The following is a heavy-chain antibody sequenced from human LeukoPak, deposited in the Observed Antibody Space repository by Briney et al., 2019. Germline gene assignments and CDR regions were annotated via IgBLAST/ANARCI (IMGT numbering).Heavy chain of an antibody. CDR2: ISSSGSTI. CDR1: GFTFSSYE. V-gene: IGHV3-48*03. D-gene: IGHD6-19*01. J-gene: IGHJ6*03. Sequence: PGGSLRLSCAASGFTFSSYEMNWVRQAPGKGLEWVSYISSSGSTIYYADSVKGRFTISRDNAKNSLYLQMNSLRAEDTAVYYCARVDSSGWYDLGYYYYYMDVWGKGTTVTISS. CDR3: ARVDSSGWYDLGYYYYYMDV.